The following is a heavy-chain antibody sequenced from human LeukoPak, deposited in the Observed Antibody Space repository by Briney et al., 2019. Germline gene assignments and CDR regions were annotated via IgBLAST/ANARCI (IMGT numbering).Heavy chain of an antibody. V-gene: IGHV3-23*01. CDR2: IGSSGDTT. CDR3: ATLQPSGGYRRY. J-gene: IGHJ4*02. CDR1: VFTFSSYA. Sequence: GGSLRLSCSASVFTFSSYAMSWVRQAPGKGLEWVSAIGSSGDTTYYAHSVQGRFTISRDNSKNTLFLQMNSLRAEDTAIYYCATLQPSGGYRRYWAQGTLVAVSS. D-gene: IGHD1-26*01.